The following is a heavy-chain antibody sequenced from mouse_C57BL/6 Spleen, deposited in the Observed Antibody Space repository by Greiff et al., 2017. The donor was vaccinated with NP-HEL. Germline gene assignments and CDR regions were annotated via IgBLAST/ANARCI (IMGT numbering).Heavy chain of an antibody. CDR2: IYPGDGDT. D-gene: IGHD1-1*01. J-gene: IGHJ2*01. CDR3: ARGTTVVATGDFDY. CDR1: GYAFSSSW. Sequence: QVQLKQSGPELVKPGASVKISCKASGYAFSSSWMNWVKQRPGKGLEWIGRIYPGDGDTNYNGKFKGKATLTADKSSSTAYMQLSSLTSEDSAVYFCARGTTVVATGDFDYWGQGTTLTVSS. V-gene: IGHV1-82*01.